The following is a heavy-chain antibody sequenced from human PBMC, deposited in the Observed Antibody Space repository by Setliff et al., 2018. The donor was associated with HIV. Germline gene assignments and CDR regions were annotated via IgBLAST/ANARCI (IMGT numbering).Heavy chain of an antibody. CDR2: VSYSGTT. J-gene: IGHJ4*02. CDR3: ARHQSGYNFSPFDN. CDR1: SGPFSSRHY. V-gene: IGHV4-39*01. D-gene: IGHD5-12*01. Sequence: SETLSLTCAVSSGPFSSRHYWGWIRQSPGKGLEWIGSVSYSGTTYYNPSLRSRVTLSVDTSKNQFSLILSSVTAADTATYYCARHQSGYNFSPFDNWGLGSLVTVSS.